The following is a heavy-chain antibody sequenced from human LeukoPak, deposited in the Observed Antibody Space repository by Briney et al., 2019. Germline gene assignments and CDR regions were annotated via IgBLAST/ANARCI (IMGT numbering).Heavy chain of an antibody. V-gene: IGHV4-38-2*01. CDR2: IYHSGST. CDR1: GYSISSGYY. Sequence: SETLSLTCAVSGYSISSGYYWGWIRQPPGKGLEWIGSIYHSGSTYYNPSLKSRVTISVDTSKNQFSLKLSSVTAADTAVYYCARVSTTYYDFWSGYYTFYYYYYMDVWGKGTTVTVSS. CDR3: ARVSTTYYDFWSGYYTFYYYYYMDV. D-gene: IGHD3-3*01. J-gene: IGHJ6*03.